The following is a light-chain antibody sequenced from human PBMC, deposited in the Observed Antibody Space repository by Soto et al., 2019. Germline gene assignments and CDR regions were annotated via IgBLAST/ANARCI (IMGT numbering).Light chain of an antibody. CDR3: QQRNIWPPVT. CDR2: GAS. CDR1: QSVSNN. Sequence: EIVLTQSPSTLSLSPGERATLSCMASQSVSNNYLAWYQQKPGQAPRLLIYGASTRATGIPARFSGSGSGTEFTLTISSLQSEDSAVYYCQQRNIWPPVTFGHGTRLEIK. J-gene: IGKJ5*01. V-gene: IGKV3-15*01.